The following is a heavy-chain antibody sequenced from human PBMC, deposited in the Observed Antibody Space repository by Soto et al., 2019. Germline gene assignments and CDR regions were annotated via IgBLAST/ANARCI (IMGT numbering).Heavy chain of an antibody. CDR1: GGSISSSSYY. J-gene: IGHJ6*03. V-gene: IGHV4-39*01. CDR2: IYYSGST. D-gene: IGHD3-3*01. Sequence: PSETLSLTCTVSGGSISSSSYYWGWIRQPPGKGLEWIGSIYYSGSTYYNPSLKSRVTISVGTSKNQFSLKLSSVTAADTAVYYCARHAGYDFWSGQYYYYYYMDVWGKGTTVTVSS. CDR3: ARHAGYDFWSGQYYYYYYMDV.